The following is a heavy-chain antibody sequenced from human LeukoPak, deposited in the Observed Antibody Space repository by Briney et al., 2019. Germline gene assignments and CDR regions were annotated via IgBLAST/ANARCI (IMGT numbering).Heavy chain of an antibody. V-gene: IGHV1-69*13. CDR3: ARDRDSSGWYHYYYGMDV. Sequence: SVKVSCKASGGTFSSYAISWVRQAPGQGLEWMGGIIPIFGTANYAQKFQGRVTITADESTSTAYMELSSPRSEDTAVYYCARDRDSSGWYHYYYGMDVWGQGTTVTVSS. CDR1: GGTFSSYA. J-gene: IGHJ6*02. D-gene: IGHD6-19*01. CDR2: IIPIFGTA.